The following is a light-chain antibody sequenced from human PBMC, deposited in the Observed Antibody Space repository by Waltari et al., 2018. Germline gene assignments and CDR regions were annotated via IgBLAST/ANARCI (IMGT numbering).Light chain of an antibody. CDR2: AAS. V-gene: IGKV1-39*01. J-gene: IGKJ1*01. CDR3: QQSYTTPT. Sequence: DVQMTQSPSSLSASVRDRVTITCRASQSIRYYLNWYQQKPGKAPKLLIYAASSLQSGVPSRFSGSGSGTDFTLTISSLQPEDFATYYCQQSYTTPTFGQGTKVEIK. CDR1: QSIRYY.